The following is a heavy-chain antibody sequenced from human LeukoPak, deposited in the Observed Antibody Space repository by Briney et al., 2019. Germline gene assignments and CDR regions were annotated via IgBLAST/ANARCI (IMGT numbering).Heavy chain of an antibody. CDR1: GFTFSTYA. J-gene: IGHJ4*02. D-gene: IGHD3-10*01. Sequence: GGSLRLSCAASGFTFSTYAMSWVRQAPGKGLEWVSAISGSGGSTYYADSVKGRFTISRDNSKNTLYLQMDSLRAEDTAVYYCAKDLGISGWSFDYWGQGTLVTVSS. V-gene: IGHV3-23*01. CDR2: ISGSGGST. CDR3: AKDLGISGWSFDY.